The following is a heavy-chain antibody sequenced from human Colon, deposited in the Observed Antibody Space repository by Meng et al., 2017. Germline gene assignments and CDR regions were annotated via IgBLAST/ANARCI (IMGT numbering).Heavy chain of an antibody. J-gene: IGHJ4*02. CDR3: GRVSAVAGTTPVDY. Sequence: GSLRLSCAVSGYSISSGYYWGWIRQPPGKAMEWIGTVYHSGSTYYNPSLKSRVTIPADTSRNQFSLNLSDVTADDTAIYYCGRVSAVAGTTPVDYWGQGILVTVSS. CDR1: GYSISSGYY. V-gene: IGHV4-38-2*01. CDR2: VYHSGST. D-gene: IGHD6-19*01.